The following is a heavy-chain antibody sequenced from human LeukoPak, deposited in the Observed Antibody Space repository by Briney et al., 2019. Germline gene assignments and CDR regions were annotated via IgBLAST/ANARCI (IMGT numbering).Heavy chain of an antibody. CDR1: GFTFSSYG. J-gene: IGHJ4*02. CDR3: AKETRGFDY. D-gene: IGHD4-23*01. CDR2: IRYDGSNK. V-gene: IGHV3-30*02. Sequence: GGSLRLSCAASGFTFSSYGXXXXXXAXGXXLEWVAFIRYDGSNKYYADSVKGXXXISRDNSKNTLYLQMNSLRAEDTAVYYCAKETRGFDYWGQGTLVTVSS.